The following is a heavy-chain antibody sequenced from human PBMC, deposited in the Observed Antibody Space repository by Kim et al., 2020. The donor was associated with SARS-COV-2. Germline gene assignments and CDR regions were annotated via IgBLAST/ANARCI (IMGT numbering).Heavy chain of an antibody. J-gene: IGHJ4*02. CDR2: VYGPGGVT. V-gene: IGHV4-38-2*01. Sequence: SETLSLTCAVSGYSVTTDFYWGWIRQPPGKGLEWIGNVYGPGGVTNYNSSLESRLTVSVDTSKNQFSLKLTSVTAAETAVYYCARGDTFGKFYDYWGRGALVIVSS. CDR3: ARGDTFGKFYDY. CDR1: GYSVTTDFY. D-gene: IGHD3-10*01.